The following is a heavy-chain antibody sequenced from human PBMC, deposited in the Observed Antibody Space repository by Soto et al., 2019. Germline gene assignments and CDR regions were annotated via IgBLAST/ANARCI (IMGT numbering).Heavy chain of an antibody. CDR3: AKGWFGEILYDY. D-gene: IGHD3-10*01. Sequence: PGGSLRLSCAASGFTLSGYAMSWVRQAPGKGLEWVSAISGSGGSTYYADYVKGRFTISRDNSKNTLYLQMNSLRAEDTAVYYCAKGWFGEILYDYWGQGTLVTVSS. J-gene: IGHJ4*02. V-gene: IGHV3-23*01. CDR2: ISGSGGST. CDR1: GFTLSGYA.